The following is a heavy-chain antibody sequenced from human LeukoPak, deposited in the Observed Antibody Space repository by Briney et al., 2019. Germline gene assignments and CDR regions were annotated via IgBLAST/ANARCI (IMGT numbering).Heavy chain of an antibody. Sequence: PSETLSLTCAVYGGSFSDYYWSWIRQPPGKGLEWIGEINHSGSTNYNPSLKSRVTISVDTSKNQFSLKLSSVTAADTAVYYCARAPRGGYSSSWYLDYWGQGTLVTVSS. CDR2: INHSGST. CDR1: GGSFSDYY. CDR3: ARAPRGGYSSSWYLDY. V-gene: IGHV4-34*01. J-gene: IGHJ4*02. D-gene: IGHD6-13*01.